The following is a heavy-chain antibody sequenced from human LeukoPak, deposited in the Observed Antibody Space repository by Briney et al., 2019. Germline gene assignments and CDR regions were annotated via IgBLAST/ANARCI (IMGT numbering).Heavy chain of an antibody. V-gene: IGHV3-23*01. CDR2: INGSGGST. CDR3: ARERYNWNDRAFDI. J-gene: IGHJ3*02. CDR1: GFTFGSYA. D-gene: IGHD1-1*01. Sequence: GGSLRLSCAASGFTFGSYAMSWVRQAPGKGLEWVSDINGSGGSTYYTDSVKGRFTISRDNSKNSLYLQMNSLRAEDTAVYYCARERYNWNDRAFDIWGQGTMVTVSS.